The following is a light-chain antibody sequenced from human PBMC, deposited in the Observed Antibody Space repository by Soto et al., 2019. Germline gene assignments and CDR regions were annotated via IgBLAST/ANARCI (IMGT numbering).Light chain of an antibody. Sequence: QSALTQPASVSGSPGQSITISCTGTTSDVGSYNLVSWYQQHPGKAPKLIIYEVSERPSGVSTRFSGSKSDNMASLTISGLQAEDEAEYYCCSYATPRQFGGGTKLTVL. J-gene: IGLJ2*01. V-gene: IGLV2-23*02. CDR1: TSDVGSYNL. CDR2: EVS. CDR3: CSYATPRQ.